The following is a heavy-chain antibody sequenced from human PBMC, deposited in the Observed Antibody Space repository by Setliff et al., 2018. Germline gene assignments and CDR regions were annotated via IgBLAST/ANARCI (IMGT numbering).Heavy chain of an antibody. Sequence: PSETLSLTCTVSGGSISSHYWSWIRQPPGKGLEWIGSIYYSGSTNNNPSLKSRVTISVDTSKNQFSLKLSSVTAADTAVYYCASKNGSGSYYLFDYWGQGTLVTVSS. J-gene: IGHJ4*02. CDR1: GGSISSHY. D-gene: IGHD3-10*01. V-gene: IGHV4-59*11. CDR3: ASKNGSGSYYLFDY. CDR2: IYYSGST.